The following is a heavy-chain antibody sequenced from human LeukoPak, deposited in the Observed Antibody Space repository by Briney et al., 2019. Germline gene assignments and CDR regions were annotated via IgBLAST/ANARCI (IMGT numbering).Heavy chain of an antibody. J-gene: IGHJ4*02. CDR1: GFTFSSYW. CDR2: IKQDGSEI. Sequence: GGSLRLSCAASGFTFSSYWMSWVRQAPGMGLEWVANIKQDGSEIHYVDSVKGRFTISRDNAKNSLYLQMNSLRAEDTAVYYCARYTGRFDYWGQGTLVTVSS. CDR3: ARYTGRFDY. V-gene: IGHV3-7*01. D-gene: IGHD2-2*02.